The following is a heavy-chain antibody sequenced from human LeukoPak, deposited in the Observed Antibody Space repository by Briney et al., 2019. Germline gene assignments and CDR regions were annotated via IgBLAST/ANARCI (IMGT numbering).Heavy chain of an antibody. D-gene: IGHD4-17*01. V-gene: IGHV1-2*02. CDR1: GYTFTGYY. Sequence: GASVKVSCKASGYTFTGYYMHWVRQAPGRELAWMGWINPNSGGTNYAQKFQGRVTMTRDTSISTAYMVLSRLRSDDTAVYYCARGASGVYTVTTSWFDPWGQGTLVTVSS. J-gene: IGHJ5*02. CDR3: ARGASGVYTVTTSWFDP. CDR2: INPNSGGT.